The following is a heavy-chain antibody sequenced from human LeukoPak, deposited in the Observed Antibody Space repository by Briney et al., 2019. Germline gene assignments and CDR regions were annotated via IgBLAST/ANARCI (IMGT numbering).Heavy chain of an antibody. CDR3: ASLGYCSSTSCNRGPNNWFDP. CDR2: ISGSGGST. J-gene: IGHJ5*02. Sequence: GGSLRLSCAASGVSFNNYAMSWVGQAPGKGLEWVSAISGSGGSTYYADSVKGRFTVSRDNSKNTLYLQMNSLRAEDTAVYYCASLGYCSSTSCNRGPNNWFDPWGQGTLVTVSS. D-gene: IGHD2-2*02. V-gene: IGHV3-23*01. CDR1: GVSFNNYA.